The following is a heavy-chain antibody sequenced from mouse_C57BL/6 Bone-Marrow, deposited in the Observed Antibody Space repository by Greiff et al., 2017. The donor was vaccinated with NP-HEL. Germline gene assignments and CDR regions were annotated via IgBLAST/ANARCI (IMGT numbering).Heavy chain of an antibody. CDR1: CYTFTASP. J-gene: IGHJ1*03. CDR2: LHPPTGGT. CDR3: ARGGYGSSYWYFDV. D-gene: IGHD1-1*01. V-gene: IGHV1-18*01. Sequence: VQLQPSGPALVKPGASVKIPCKASCYTFTASPLALFPPRPGPRLSCIVSLHPPTGGTIYNQKFKGKATLTVDKSSSTAYMELRSLTSEDTAVYYCARGGYGSSYWYFDVWGTGTTVTVSS.